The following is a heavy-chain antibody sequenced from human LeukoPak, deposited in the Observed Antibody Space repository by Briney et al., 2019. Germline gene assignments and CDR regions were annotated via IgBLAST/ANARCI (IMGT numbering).Heavy chain of an antibody. CDR3: ARGRGVVVPAAMRFDY. CDR1: GYTFTSYA. D-gene: IGHD2-2*01. J-gene: IGHJ4*02. Sequence: ASVKVSCKASGYTFTSYAMHWVRQAPGRRLEWMGWINAGNGNTEYSQKFQGRVTITRDTSASTAYMELSSPRSEDTAVYYCARGRGVVVPAAMRFDYWGQGTLVTVSS. CDR2: INAGNGNT. V-gene: IGHV1-3*01.